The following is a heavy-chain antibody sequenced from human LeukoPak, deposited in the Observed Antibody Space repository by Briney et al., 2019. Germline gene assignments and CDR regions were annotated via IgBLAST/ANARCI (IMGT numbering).Heavy chain of an antibody. J-gene: IGHJ4*02. CDR2: TYYRSKWYS. D-gene: IGHD5-12*01. CDR1: GDSVSSSTAA. CDR3: ARGQTYSGRIFDY. V-gene: IGHV6-1*01. Sequence: SQTLSLTGAISGDSVSSSTAAWNSIRQSPSRGLEWLGRTYYRSKWYSDFAEYVKSRITIDPDTSKNQFSLRLNSVTPDDTAVYFCARGQTYSGRIFDYWGQGTLVTVSS.